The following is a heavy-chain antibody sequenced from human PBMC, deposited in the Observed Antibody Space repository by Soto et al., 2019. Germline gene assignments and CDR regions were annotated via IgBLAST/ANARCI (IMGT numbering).Heavy chain of an antibody. V-gene: IGHV3-74*01. CDR3: ANHAGGLYYYYYYMDV. D-gene: IGHD3-16*01. CDR1: GFPFSAWW. CDR2: INPDGSSV. J-gene: IGHJ6*03. Sequence: GSLRLSCAVSGFPFSAWWMNWVRQVPGKGLVWVSRINPDGSSVYYADSVKGRFTISRDNAKDTLYLQMNSLRAEDTAVYYCANHAGGLYYYYYYMDVWGKGTTVTVSS.